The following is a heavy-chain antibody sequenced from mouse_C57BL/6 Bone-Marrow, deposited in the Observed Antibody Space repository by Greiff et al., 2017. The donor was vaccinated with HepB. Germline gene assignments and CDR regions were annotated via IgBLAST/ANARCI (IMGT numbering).Heavy chain of an antibody. CDR3: VYGSSFYFDY. J-gene: IGHJ2*01. CDR1: GFTFSDYG. CDR2: ISSGSSNI. Sequence: DVQLVESGGGLVKPGGSLKLSCAASGFTFSDYGMHWVRQAPEKGLEWVAYISSGSSNIYYADTVKGRFAISRDNAKTTLFLQMTSLRSEDTAMYYCVYGSSFYFDYWGQGTTLTVSS. V-gene: IGHV5-17*01. D-gene: IGHD1-1*01.